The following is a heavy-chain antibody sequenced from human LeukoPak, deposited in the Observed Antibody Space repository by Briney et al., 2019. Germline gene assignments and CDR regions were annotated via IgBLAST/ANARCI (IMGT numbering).Heavy chain of an antibody. J-gene: IGHJ4*02. D-gene: IGHD4-17*01. V-gene: IGHV3-23*01. CDR2: ISGRGGST. CDR1: GFTFSSYA. CDR3: ARVVDHDYGDYYLDY. Sequence: GGSLRLSCAASGFTFSSYAMSWVRQAPGKGLEWVSNISGRGGSTYYADSVKGRFTISRDNSKDTLYLQMNSLRAEDTAVYYCARVVDHDYGDYYLDYWGQGTLVTVSS.